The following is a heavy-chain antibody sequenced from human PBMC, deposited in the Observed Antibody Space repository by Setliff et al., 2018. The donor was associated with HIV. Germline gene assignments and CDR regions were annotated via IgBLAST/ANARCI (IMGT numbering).Heavy chain of an antibody. CDR3: VTSSSWSSRLNF. D-gene: IGHD2-2*01. J-gene: IGHJ4*02. CDR1: GGSITRAPYY. Sequence: PSETLSLTCTVSGGSITRAPYYWGWIRQPPGKGLEWIGSIHHSGTAYDNPSLKSRVTISVDTSKNQFSLKLTSVTAADTAVYYCVTSSSWSSRLNFWGPGMLVTVSS. CDR2: IHHSGTA. V-gene: IGHV4-39*07.